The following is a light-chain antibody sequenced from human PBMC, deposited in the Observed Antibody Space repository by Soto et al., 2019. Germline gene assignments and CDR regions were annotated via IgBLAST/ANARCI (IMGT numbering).Light chain of an antibody. Sequence: LSPGQTATLLFRASQSVSTYLAWYQQKPGQAPRRFIYDASNRATGIPARFSGSGSGTDFTLTISSLEHEDFAVYYCQKRSKWPITFGLGTRLKI. CDR2: DAS. CDR3: QKRSKWPIT. V-gene: IGKV3-11*01. J-gene: IGKJ5*01. CDR1: QSVSTY.